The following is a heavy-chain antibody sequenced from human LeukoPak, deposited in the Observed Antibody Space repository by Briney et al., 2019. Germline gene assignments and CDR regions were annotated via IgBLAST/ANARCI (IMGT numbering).Heavy chain of an antibody. CDR2: IRYDGSNK. CDR3: ATEAGAAPDWYFDV. CDR1: GFTFSSYG. J-gene: IGHJ2*01. V-gene: IGHV3-30*02. Sequence: PGGSLRLSCAASGFTFSSYGMHWVRQAPGKGLEWVAFIRYDGSNKYYADSVKGRFTISRDNSKNTLYLQMNSLRAEDTAVYYCATEAGAAPDWYFDVWGRGTLVTVSS. D-gene: IGHD6-19*01.